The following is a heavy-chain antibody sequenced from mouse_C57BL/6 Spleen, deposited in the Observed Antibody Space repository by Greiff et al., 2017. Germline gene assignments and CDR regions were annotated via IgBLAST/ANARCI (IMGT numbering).Heavy chain of an antibody. CDR1: GYTFTSYG. J-gene: IGHJ4*01. CDR2: IYPRSGNN. Sequence: QVQLKQSGAELARPGASVKLSCKASGYTFTSYGISWVKQRTGPGLEWIGEIYPRSGNNYYNEKFKGKATLTADKSSSTAYMELRSLTSEVSAVYFCARYITTVGGYAMYYWGQGTSVTVSS. CDR3: ARYITTVGGYAMYY. D-gene: IGHD1-1*01. V-gene: IGHV1-81*01.